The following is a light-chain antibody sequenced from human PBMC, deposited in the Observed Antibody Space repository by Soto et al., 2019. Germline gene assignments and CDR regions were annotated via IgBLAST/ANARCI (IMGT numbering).Light chain of an antibody. V-gene: IGKV3-20*01. Sequence: EIVLTQSPGTLSLSPGERATLSCRASQSVSSSYLAWYQQKPGQAPRLLIYGASSRATGIPDRFSGSGSGTDFTLPISKLEPEDFAGYYFPQYGSPPPVTFGGGTKVEIK. CDR3: PQYGSPPPVT. CDR1: QSVSSSY. CDR2: GAS. J-gene: IGKJ4*01.